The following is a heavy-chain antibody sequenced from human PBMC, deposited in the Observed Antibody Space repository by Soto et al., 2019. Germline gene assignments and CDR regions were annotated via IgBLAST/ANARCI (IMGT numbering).Heavy chain of an antibody. CDR2: ISPDSGNT. Sequence: QASLEQSGAEVKKPGASVKVSCKASGYSLTDYAITWVRQASGQGLEYVGWISPDSGNTDYAHKFQGRVTMTSHTSINTAYMEVSSLRSDDTAVYYCARVYGYYYHYMDVRGKGTTVTVSS. CDR3: ARVYGYYYHYMDV. V-gene: IGHV1-8*01. CDR1: GYSLTDYA. J-gene: IGHJ6*03. D-gene: IGHD2-8*01.